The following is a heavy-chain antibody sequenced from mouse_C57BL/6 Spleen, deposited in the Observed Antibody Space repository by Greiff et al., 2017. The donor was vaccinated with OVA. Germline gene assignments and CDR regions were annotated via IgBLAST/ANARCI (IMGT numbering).Heavy chain of an antibody. CDR1: GYTFTDYY. CDR3: ARGNSYDGSLAY. Sequence: VQLQQSGPVLVKPGASVKMSCKASGYTFTDYYMNWVKQSHGKSLEWIGDINPYNGGTSYNQKFKGKATLTVDKSSSTAYLELNSLTSEDSEIDDCARGNSYDGSLAYWGQGTPVTVSA. J-gene: IGHJ3*01. CDR2: INPYNGGT. V-gene: IGHV1-19*01. D-gene: IGHD2-12*01.